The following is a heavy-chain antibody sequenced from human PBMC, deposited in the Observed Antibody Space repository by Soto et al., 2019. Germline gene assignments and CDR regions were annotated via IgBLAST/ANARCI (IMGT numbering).Heavy chain of an antibody. D-gene: IGHD2-2*01. J-gene: IGHJ6*02. V-gene: IGHV1-69*12. CDR1: GGTFSSYA. CDR2: IIPIFGTA. CDR3: ARDGIGGVPAAIGYYYYGMDV. Sequence: QVQLVQSGAEVKKPGSSVKVSCKASGGTFSSYAISWVRQAPGQGLEWMGGIIPIFGTANYAQKFQGRVTITEDESTSTAYMELSSLRSEDTAVYYCARDGIGGVPAAIGYYYYGMDVWGQGTTVTVSS.